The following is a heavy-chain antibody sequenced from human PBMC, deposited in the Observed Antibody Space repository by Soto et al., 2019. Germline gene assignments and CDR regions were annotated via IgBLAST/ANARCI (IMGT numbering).Heavy chain of an antibody. CDR2: IRSKANSYAT. V-gene: IGHV3-73*01. Sequence: EVQLVEPGGGLVQPGGSLKLSCAASGFTFSGSAMHWVRQASGKGLEWVGRIRSKANSYATAYAASVKGRFTISRDDSKNTAYLQMNSLKTEDTAVYYCTSDCSSTSCYATLDYYYYYMDVWGKGTTVTVSS. CDR1: GFTFSGSA. J-gene: IGHJ6*03. D-gene: IGHD2-2*01. CDR3: TSDCSSTSCYATLDYYYYYMDV.